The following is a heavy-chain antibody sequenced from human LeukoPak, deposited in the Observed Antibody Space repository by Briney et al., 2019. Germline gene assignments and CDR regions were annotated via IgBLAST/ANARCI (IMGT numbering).Heavy chain of an antibody. J-gene: IGHJ5*02. V-gene: IGHV4-59*01. CDR1: GGSISSYY. CDR3: ARRLFIHKTPYLNWFDP. D-gene: IGHD3-9*01. Sequence: SETLSLTCTVSGGSISSYYWSWIRQPPGKGLEWIGYIYYSGSTNYNPSLKSRVTISVDTSKNQFSLKLSSVTAADTAVYYCARRLFIHKTPYLNWFDPWGQGTLVTVSS. CDR2: IYYSGST.